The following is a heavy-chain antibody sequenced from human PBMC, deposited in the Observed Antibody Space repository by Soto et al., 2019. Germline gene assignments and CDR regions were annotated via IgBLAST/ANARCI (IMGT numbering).Heavy chain of an antibody. CDR2: IYHSGST. V-gene: IGHV4-4*02. Sequence: SETLSLTCAVSGGSISSSNWWSWVRQPPGKGLEWIGEIYHSGSTNYNPSLKSRVTISVDKSKNQFSLKLSSVTAADTAVYYCARDGRSVAVAGAEKPYYYYYGMDVWGQGTTVTVSS. CDR3: ARDGRSVAVAGAEKPYYYYYGMDV. J-gene: IGHJ6*02. D-gene: IGHD6-19*01. CDR1: GGSISSSNW.